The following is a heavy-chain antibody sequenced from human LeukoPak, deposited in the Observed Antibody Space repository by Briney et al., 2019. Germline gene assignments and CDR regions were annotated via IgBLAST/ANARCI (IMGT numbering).Heavy chain of an antibody. CDR2: LNSSGGST. CDR3: ARDRWELPYYFDY. CDR1: GYIITDYY. D-gene: IGHD1-26*01. J-gene: IGHJ4*02. V-gene: IGHV1-46*01. Sequence: ASVKVSCKTSGYIITDYYIDGVRQAPGQWLEWMGILNSSGGSTTYAQKFQGRITMTRDASTSTVYMELRSLRSEDTAVYYCARDRWELPYYFDYWGQGTLVTVSS.